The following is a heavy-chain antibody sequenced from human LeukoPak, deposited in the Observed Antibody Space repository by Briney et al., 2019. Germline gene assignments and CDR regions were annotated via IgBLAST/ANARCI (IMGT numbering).Heavy chain of an antibody. D-gene: IGHD3-10*01. CDR2: IGGSGGNT. Sequence: RPGGSLRLSCAASGFTFSSYAMSWVRQAPGRGLEWVSAIGGSGGNTYYADSVKGRFTISRDNSKNTLSLQMNSLGAEDTAVYYCAKDGVYGSGPSYYFDYWGQGTLVTVSS. CDR3: AKDGVYGSGPSYYFDY. V-gene: IGHV3-23*01. CDR1: GFTFSSYA. J-gene: IGHJ4*02.